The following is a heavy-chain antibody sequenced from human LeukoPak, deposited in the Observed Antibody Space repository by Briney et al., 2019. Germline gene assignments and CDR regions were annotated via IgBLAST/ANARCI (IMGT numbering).Heavy chain of an antibody. CDR2: IYYSGST. Sequence: SETLSLTCTVSGGSISSGGYYWSWIHQHPGKGLEWIGYIYYSGSTYYNPSLKSRVTISVDTSKNQFSLKLSSVTAADTAVYYCARTYCSGGSCYRGGFDPWGQGTLVTVSS. CDR1: GGSISSGGYY. D-gene: IGHD2-15*01. J-gene: IGHJ5*02. CDR3: ARTYCSGGSCYRGGFDP. V-gene: IGHV4-31*03.